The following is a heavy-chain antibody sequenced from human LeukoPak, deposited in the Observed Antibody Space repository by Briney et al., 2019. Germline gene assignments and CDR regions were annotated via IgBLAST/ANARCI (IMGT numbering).Heavy chain of an antibody. CDR3: ARDPFCGGDCYLDS. CDR1: GGSFSSYA. V-gene: IGHV1-69*13. D-gene: IGHD2-21*02. CDR2: LIPIFGAA. Sequence: SVKVSCKASGGSFSSYAISWVRQAPGQGLEWMGGLIPIFGAANYAQKFQGRLTITADESTSTAYMELSSLKSEDTAVYYCARDPFCGGDCYLDSWGQGTLVTVSS. J-gene: IGHJ4*02.